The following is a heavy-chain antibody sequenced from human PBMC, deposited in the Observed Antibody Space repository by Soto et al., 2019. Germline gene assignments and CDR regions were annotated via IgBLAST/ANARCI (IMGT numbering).Heavy chain of an antibody. J-gene: IGHJ4*02. CDR1: GFTFSSYA. V-gene: IGHV3-23*01. Sequence: PGGSLRLSCAASGFTFSSYAMSWVRQAPGKGLEWVSAISGSGGSTYYADSVKGRFTISRDNSKNTLYLQMNSLRAEDTAVYYCAKAGLTYYYDSSGYYYSHTPFGYRGRGTLVTVSS. CDR2: ISGSGGST. D-gene: IGHD3-22*01. CDR3: AKAGLTYYYDSSGYYYSHTPFGY.